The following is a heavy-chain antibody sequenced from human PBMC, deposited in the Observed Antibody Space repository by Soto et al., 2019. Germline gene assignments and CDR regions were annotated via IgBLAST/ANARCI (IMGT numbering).Heavy chain of an antibody. CDR1: GGTFSSYA. J-gene: IGHJ4*02. CDR2: IIPIFGTA. Sequence: QVQLVQSGAEVKKPGSSVKVSCKASGGTFSSYAISWVRQAPGQGLEWMGGIIPIFGTANYAQKFQDRVTITADESTSTAYMELSSLRSEDTAVYYCARAPYYDSSGSPYYFDYWGQGTLVTVSS. CDR3: ARAPYYDSSGSPYYFDY. D-gene: IGHD3-22*01. V-gene: IGHV1-69*12.